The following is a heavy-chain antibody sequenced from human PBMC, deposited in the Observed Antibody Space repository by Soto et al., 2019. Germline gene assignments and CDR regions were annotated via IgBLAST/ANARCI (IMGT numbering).Heavy chain of an antibody. V-gene: IGHV3-23*01. CDR3: AKGGVLSGGFDY. CDR2: LSGSGASK. D-gene: IGHD2-15*01. Sequence: EVQLLESGGGLVQPGGSLRLYCAASGFTFSNYAMSWVRQAPGKGLEWVSGLSGSGASKNYADSVKGRFTMSRDNSKNTLYLQMNSLRAEDTAVYYCAKGGVLSGGFDYWGQGTLVTVSS. CDR1: GFTFSNYA. J-gene: IGHJ4*02.